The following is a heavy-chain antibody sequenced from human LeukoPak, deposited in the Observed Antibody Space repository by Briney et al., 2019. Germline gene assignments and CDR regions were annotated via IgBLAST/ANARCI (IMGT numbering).Heavy chain of an antibody. V-gene: IGHV2-70*04. Sequence: SGPTLVNPTQILTLTCTFSGFSLSTTGMRVSWIRQPPGKALDWLARIDWDDNKFYSTSLRTRLTISRDTSKNQVVLTMTNMDPVDTATNYCARTDCSVGSCYFLFHNWGQGTLVTVSS. D-gene: IGHD2-15*01. CDR2: IDWDDNK. CDR3: ARTDCSVGSCYFLFHN. CDR1: GFSLSTTGMR. J-gene: IGHJ4*02.